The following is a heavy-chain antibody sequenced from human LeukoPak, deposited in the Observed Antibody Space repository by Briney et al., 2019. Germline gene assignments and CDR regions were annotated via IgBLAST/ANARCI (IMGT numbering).Heavy chain of an antibody. V-gene: IGHV3-23*01. CDR1: AFTFSSYA. J-gene: IGHJ4*02. D-gene: IGHD6-6*01. CDR2: ISGSGGST. CDR3: AATANRIWALVPFDY. Sequence: GGSLRLSCAASAFTFSSYAMSWVRQAPGKGLEWVSAISGSGGSTYYADSVKGRFTISRDNSKNTLYLQMNSLRAEDTAVYYCAATANRIWALVPFDYWGQGTLVTVSS.